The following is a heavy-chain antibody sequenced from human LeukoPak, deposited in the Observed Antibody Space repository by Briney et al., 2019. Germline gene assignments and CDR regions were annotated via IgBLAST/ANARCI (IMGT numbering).Heavy chain of an antibody. CDR1: GGSISSGSHY. CDR2: IYTSGST. J-gene: IGHJ5*02. D-gene: IGHD6-13*01. CDR3: ARGYGSSWYRGFWLDP. V-gene: IGHV4-61*02. Sequence: SETLSLTCTVSGGSISSGSHYWSWFRQPAGKGREWVGRIYTSGSTNYNPSLKSRVTISIDTSKNQFSLKLSSVTAADTAVYYCARGYGSSWYRGFWLDPWGQGTLVTVSS.